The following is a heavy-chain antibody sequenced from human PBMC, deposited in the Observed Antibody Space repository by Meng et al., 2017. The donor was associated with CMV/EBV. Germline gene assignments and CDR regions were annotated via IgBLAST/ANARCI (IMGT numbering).Heavy chain of an antibody. CDR3: ARGRSGTGRRRIAAAGWFDP. Sequence: GSLRLSCAVYGGSFSGYYWSWIRQPPGKGLEWIGEINHSGSTNYNPSLKSRVTISVDTSKNQFSLKLSSVTAADTVVYYCARGRSGTGRRRIAAAGWFDPWGQGTLVTVSS. D-gene: IGHD6-13*01. V-gene: IGHV4-34*01. J-gene: IGHJ5*02. CDR1: GGSFSGYY. CDR2: INHSGST.